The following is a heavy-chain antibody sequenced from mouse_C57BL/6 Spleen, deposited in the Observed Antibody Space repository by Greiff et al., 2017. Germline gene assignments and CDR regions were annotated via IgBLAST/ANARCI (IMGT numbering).Heavy chain of an antibody. CDR1: GFTFSSYA. CDR3: ARDRAYYSNYFDY. J-gene: IGHJ2*01. V-gene: IGHV5-4*01. D-gene: IGHD2-5*01. Sequence: EVQVVESGGGLVKPGGSLKLSCAASGFTFSSYAMSWVRQTPEKRLEWVATISDGGSYTYYPDNVKGRFTISRDNAKNNLYLQMSHLKSEDTAMYYCARDRAYYSNYFDYWGQGTTLTVSS. CDR2: ISDGGSYT.